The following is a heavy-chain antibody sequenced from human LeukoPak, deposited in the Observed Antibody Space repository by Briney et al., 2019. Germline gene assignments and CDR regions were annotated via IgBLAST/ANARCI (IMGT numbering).Heavy chain of an antibody. D-gene: IGHD6-19*01. CDR3: ARRTVAGSLDY. CDR2: ISTDGSST. V-gene: IGHV3-74*01. CDR1: GFTFNNYW. Sequence: GGSLRLSCAASGFTFNNYWMHWVRRAPGKGLVWVSRISTDGSSTSYADSVEGRFTISRDNAKNTLYLQVNSLRTEDTAVYYCARRTVAGSLDYWGQGSLVTVSS. J-gene: IGHJ4*02.